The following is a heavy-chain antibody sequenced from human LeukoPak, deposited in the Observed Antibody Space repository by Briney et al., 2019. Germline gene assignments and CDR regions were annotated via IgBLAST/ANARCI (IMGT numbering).Heavy chain of an antibody. V-gene: IGHV4-61*02. D-gene: IGHD6-13*01. CDR2: IYTSGST. CDR3: ARVVWQQLVPAFDY. CDR1: GGSISSGSYY. J-gene: IGHJ4*02. Sequence: SQTLSLTCTVSGGSISSGSYYWSWIRQPAGKGLEWIGRIYTSGSTNYNPSLKSRVTISVDTSKNQFSLKLSSVTAADTAVYYCARVVWQQLVPAFDYWGQGTLVTVSS.